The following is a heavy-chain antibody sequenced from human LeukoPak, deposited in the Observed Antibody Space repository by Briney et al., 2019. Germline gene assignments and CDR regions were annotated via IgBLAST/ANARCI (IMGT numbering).Heavy chain of an antibody. CDR1: GFTFSSYA. V-gene: IGHV3-23*01. J-gene: IGHJ3*02. Sequence: GGSLRLSCAASGFTFSSYAMSWVRQAPGKGLEWVSAISGSGGSTYYADSVKGRFTISRDNSKNTLYLQMNSLRAEDTAVYYCAKDLFHGSGSYYNHQGDAFDIWGQGTMVTVSS. D-gene: IGHD3-10*01. CDR3: AKDLFHGSGSYYNHQGDAFDI. CDR2: ISGSGGST.